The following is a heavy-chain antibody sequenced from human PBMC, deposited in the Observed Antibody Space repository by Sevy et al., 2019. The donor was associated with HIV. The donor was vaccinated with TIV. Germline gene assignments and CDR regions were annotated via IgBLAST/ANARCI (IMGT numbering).Heavy chain of an antibody. V-gene: IGHV1-8*01. CDR1: GYTFDNYD. D-gene: IGHD2-21*02. CDR3: TRGLSFTYAKRGDWLNWYFDV. Sequence: GSVKASCQASGYTFDNYDINWVRQATGQGLEWMGWMNPNSGNTGYAEKFQGRVTMSRVSYIRTAYMELNGLTSEDTTVYYCTRGLSFTYAKRGDWLNWYFDVWGRGTLVTVSS. CDR2: MNPNSGNT. J-gene: IGHJ2*01.